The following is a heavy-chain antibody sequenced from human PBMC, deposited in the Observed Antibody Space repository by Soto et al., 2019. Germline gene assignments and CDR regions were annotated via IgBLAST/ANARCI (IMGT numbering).Heavy chain of an antibody. D-gene: IGHD3-10*01. Sequence: EVQLVESGGGLVQPGGSLRLSCTASGFTFSIYWMHWVRQVPGKGLVWVSHINSDGSSTTYADSVKGRRTISRDNAKNTLYLQMNSLRAEDTAVYYCGRVDYGLGIDYWGQGTLVTVSS. CDR1: GFTFSIYW. J-gene: IGHJ4*02. CDR2: INSDGSST. V-gene: IGHV3-74*01. CDR3: GRVDYGLGIDY.